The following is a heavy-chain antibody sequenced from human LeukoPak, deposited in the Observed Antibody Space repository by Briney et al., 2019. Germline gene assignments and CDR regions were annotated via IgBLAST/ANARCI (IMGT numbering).Heavy chain of an antibody. CDR2: IHTSGNS. D-gene: IGHD6-6*01. Sequence: NPSETLSLTCTVSGGSISTYYWSWIRQPAGKGLEGIGRIHTSGNSDYNPSLKSRVTMLVETSKNHFSLKVRSVTPADTAVYHCAREGSATARPFVSNDYWGQGTLVTVSS. V-gene: IGHV4-4*07. J-gene: IGHJ4*02. CDR1: GGSISTYY. CDR3: AREGSATARPFVSNDY.